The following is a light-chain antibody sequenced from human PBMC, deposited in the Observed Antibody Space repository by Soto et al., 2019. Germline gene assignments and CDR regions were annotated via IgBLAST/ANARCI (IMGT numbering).Light chain of an antibody. Sequence: QSVLTQPPSVSGAPGQRVTIPCTGNSSNLGAGYDVHWYQQLPGTAPKLVIYGDRNRPSGVPDRFSGSKSGTSASLSITGLQAEDEGDYYCQAYDYSRTASVFGGGTKLTVL. CDR2: GDR. V-gene: IGLV1-40*01. CDR3: QAYDYSRTASV. J-gene: IGLJ3*02. CDR1: SSNLGAGYD.